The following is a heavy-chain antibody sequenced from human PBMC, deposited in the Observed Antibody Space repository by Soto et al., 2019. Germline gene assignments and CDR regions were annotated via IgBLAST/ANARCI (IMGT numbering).Heavy chain of an antibody. J-gene: IGHJ4*02. CDR1: GFTFSRYW. Sequence: EVQLVESGGDLVQPGGFLRLSCATSGFTFSRYWMHWVRQVPGKGLVWVSRINSDGSSISYSDSVKGRFTISRDNVKNTLYLQMNSLRVEDSAVYYCARLPVDTVTSLDYWGQGTLVTVSS. CDR3: ARLPVDTVTSLDY. D-gene: IGHD5-18*01. V-gene: IGHV3-74*01. CDR2: INSDGSSI.